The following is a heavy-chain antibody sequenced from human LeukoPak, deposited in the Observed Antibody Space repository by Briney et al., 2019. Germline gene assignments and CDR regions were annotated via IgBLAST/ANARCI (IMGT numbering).Heavy chain of an antibody. Sequence: ASVKVSCKASGYTFTSYYMHWVRQAPGQGLERMGIINPSGGSTSYAQKFQGRVTMTRDTSTSTVYMELSSLRSEDTAVYYCARGTYYDFWSGYTTPDYWGQGTLVTVSS. CDR2: INPSGGST. CDR3: ARGTYYDFWSGYTTPDY. V-gene: IGHV1-46*03. J-gene: IGHJ4*02. D-gene: IGHD3-3*01. CDR1: GYTFTSYY.